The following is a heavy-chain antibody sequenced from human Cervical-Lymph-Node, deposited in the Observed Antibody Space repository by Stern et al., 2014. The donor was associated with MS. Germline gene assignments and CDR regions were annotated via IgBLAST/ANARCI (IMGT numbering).Heavy chain of an antibody. J-gene: IGHJ4*02. Sequence: EVQLVESGGGVIPPGGSLRLSCKASGFTVSRDYMTWVRQAPGQGLEWVSLITNVVITFYTDSVKGRFTISRDDSKNTFYLHMTSLRAEDTAMYYCARDTSSPERSDWWGQGTLVTVSS. CDR3: ARDTSSPERSDW. D-gene: IGHD1-1*01. CDR2: ITNVVIT. V-gene: IGHV3-53*01. CDR1: GFTVSRDY.